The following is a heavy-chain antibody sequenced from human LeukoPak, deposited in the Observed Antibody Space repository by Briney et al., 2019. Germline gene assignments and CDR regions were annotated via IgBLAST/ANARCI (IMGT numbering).Heavy chain of an antibody. Sequence: PGGSLRLSYAPSGFTFSSYAMSWVRQAPGKGLEWVAVISGGGSGTYYADSVRGRFTISRDNSKNTVYLQMNSLRAEDTAVYYCARGIPDYSRDYFDYWGQGTLVTVSS. D-gene: IGHD4-11*01. V-gene: IGHV3-23*01. J-gene: IGHJ4*02. CDR3: ARGIPDYSRDYFDY. CDR2: ISGGGSGT. CDR1: GFTFSSYA.